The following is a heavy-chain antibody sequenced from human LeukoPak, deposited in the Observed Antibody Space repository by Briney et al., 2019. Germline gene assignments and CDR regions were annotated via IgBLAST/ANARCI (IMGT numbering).Heavy chain of an antibody. CDR1: GFTFSTYW. CDR2: INQDESEK. V-gene: IGHV3-7*01. D-gene: IGHD6-13*01. CDR3: ARETIAAAGNFDY. Sequence: PGGSLRLSCAASGFTFSTYWMSWVRQAPGKGLEWVAHINQDESEKYYVDSLKGRFTISRDNAKNSLYLQMNSLRAEDTAVYYCARETIAAAGNFDYWGQGTLVTVSS. J-gene: IGHJ4*02.